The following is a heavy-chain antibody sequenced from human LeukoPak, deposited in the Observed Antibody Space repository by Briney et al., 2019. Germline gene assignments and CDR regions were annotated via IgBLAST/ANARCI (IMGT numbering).Heavy chain of an antibody. D-gene: IGHD3-10*01. CDR3: AREANYYGSGSYFEGIFDY. CDR2: IYHSGST. V-gene: IGHV4-59*13. CDR1: GVSITTYY. Sequence: PSETLSLTCTVSGVSITTYYWSWIRQPPGKGLEWIGYIYHSGSTNYNPSLKSRVTISVDTSKNEFSLKLTSVTAADTAVYYCAREANYYGSGSYFEGIFDYRGQGSLGTVSS. J-gene: IGHJ4*02.